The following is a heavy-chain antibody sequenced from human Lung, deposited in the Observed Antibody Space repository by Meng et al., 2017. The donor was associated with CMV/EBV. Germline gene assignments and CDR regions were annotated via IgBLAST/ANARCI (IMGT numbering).Heavy chain of an antibody. V-gene: IGHV4-31*09. CDR1: GGSISSGGYY. Sequence: QVQLQGSGPGLVNPSQTLSLTCTVSGGSISSGGYYWSWIRQHPGKGLEWIGYIHSSWSTYYNPSLRSRVSMSIDKSKIQFSLKLTSVTAADTAVYHCLRRSGGSVWGQGTLVTVSS. CDR2: IHSSWST. J-gene: IGHJ1*01. CDR3: LRRSGGSV. D-gene: IGHD3-10*01.